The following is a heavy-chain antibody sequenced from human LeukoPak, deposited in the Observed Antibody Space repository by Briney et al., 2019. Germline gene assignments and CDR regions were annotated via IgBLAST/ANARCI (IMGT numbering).Heavy chain of an antibody. V-gene: IGHV3-74*01. D-gene: IGHD5-18*01. CDR1: GFTFSSYG. CDR3: AREGTAMSNYYYYYGMDV. J-gene: IGHJ6*02. CDR2: INSDGSST. Sequence: GGSLRLSCAASGFTFSSYGMHWVRQAPGKGLVWVSRINSDGSSTSYADSVKGRFTISRDNAKNTLYLQMNSLRAEDTAVYYCAREGTAMSNYYYYYGMDVWGQGTTVTVSS.